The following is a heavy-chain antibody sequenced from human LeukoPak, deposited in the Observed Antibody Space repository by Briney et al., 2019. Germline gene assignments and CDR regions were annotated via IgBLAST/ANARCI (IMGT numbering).Heavy chain of an antibody. J-gene: IGHJ4*02. CDR3: AKEGLSQAGDY. D-gene: IGHD3-16*02. CDR2: ISYDGSNK. CDR1: GFTFSSYA. Sequence: GGSLRLSCAASGFTFSSYAMHWVRQAPGKGLEWVAVISYDGSNKYYADSVKGRFTISRDNSKNTLYLQMNSLRAEDTAVYYCAKEGLSQAGDYWGQGTLVTVSS. V-gene: IGHV3-30-3*01.